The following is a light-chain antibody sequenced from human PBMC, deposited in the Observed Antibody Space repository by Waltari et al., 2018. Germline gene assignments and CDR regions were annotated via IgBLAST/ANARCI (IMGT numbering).Light chain of an antibody. Sequence: DIQMTQSPSKLSASVGDRVTITCRASQSISTWLAWYQQKPGKAPKLLIYKASTLPSDVPSRFSGSGCGTAFTLTISSLQPDDFETFYCQHYDDYPPTFGGGTKVEIK. CDR3: QHYDDYPPT. CDR1: QSISTW. J-gene: IGKJ4*01. CDR2: KAS. V-gene: IGKV1-5*03.